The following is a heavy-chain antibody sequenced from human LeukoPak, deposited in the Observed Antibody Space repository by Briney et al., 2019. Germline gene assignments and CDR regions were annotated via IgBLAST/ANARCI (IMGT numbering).Heavy chain of an antibody. CDR1: GGSINSYY. V-gene: IGHV4-59*01. D-gene: IGHD2-15*01. CDR2: IHYTGST. Sequence: SETLSLTCTVSGGSINSYYWSWVRQPPGKRMEWIGYIHYTGSTNYNPSLESRVTISVDTSKNQISLKVNSVTAADTAVYHCARGGWSHGYWGKGILVTVSS. CDR3: ARGGWSHGY. J-gene: IGHJ4*02.